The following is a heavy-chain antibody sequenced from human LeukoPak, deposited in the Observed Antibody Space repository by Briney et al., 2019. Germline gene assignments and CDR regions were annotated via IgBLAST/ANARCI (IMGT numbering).Heavy chain of an antibody. CDR3: ARQLAAYRDSCGYYL. CDR2: IYYSGSP. V-gene: IGHV4-39*01. J-gene: IGHJ4*02. D-gene: IGHD3-22*01. CDR1: GGSISSSSYY. Sequence: SETLSLTCTVSGGSISSSSYYWGWIRQPPGKGLEWIGSIYYSGSPYYNPALKSRVTISVHTSKNQSSLKLSSVTAADTAVYYCARQLAAYRDSCGYYLWGQGTLVTVSS.